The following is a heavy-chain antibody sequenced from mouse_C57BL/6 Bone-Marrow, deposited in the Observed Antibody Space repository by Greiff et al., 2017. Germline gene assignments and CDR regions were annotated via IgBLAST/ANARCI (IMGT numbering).Heavy chain of an antibody. V-gene: IGHV5-2*03. Sequence: EVKVEESGGGLVQPGESLKLSCESNEYEFPSHDMSWVRKTPEKRLELVAAINSDGGSTYYPDTMERRFIISRDNTKKTLYLQMSSLRSEDTALYYCANKSYYYGSSYFDYWGQGTTLTVSS. J-gene: IGHJ2*01. CDR3: ANKSYYYGSSYFDY. D-gene: IGHD1-1*01. CDR1: EYEFPSHD. CDR2: INSDGGST.